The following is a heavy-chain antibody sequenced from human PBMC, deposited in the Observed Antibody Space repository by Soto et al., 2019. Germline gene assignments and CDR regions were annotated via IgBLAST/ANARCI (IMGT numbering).Heavy chain of an antibody. CDR2: INPSGGST. V-gene: IGHV1-46*01. J-gene: IGHJ6*02. D-gene: IGHD3-10*01. CDR1: GYTFTSYY. CDR3: ARARGGALYDGMDV. Sequence: ASVKVSCKASGYTFTSYYIHCVRQAPGQGLEWMGVINPSGGSTSYAQKFQGRVTMTRDTSTSTVYMELSSLRSEDTAVYYCARARGGALYDGMDVWGQGTTVTVS.